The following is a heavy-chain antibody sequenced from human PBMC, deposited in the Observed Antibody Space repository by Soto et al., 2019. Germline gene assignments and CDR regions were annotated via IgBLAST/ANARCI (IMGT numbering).Heavy chain of an antibody. CDR3: ARDSGGNSNDWYFDL. D-gene: IGHD2-21*02. CDR2: IYYSGST. J-gene: IGHJ2*01. Sequence: QVQLQESGPGLVKPSQTLSLTCTVSGGSISSGGNYWNWIRQHAGKGLEWIGYIYYSGSTYYNPSLKSRVTISVDTCKNQFSLKLSSVTAADTAVYYCARDSGGNSNDWYFDLWGRGTLVTVSS. V-gene: IGHV4-31*03. CDR1: GGSISSGGNY.